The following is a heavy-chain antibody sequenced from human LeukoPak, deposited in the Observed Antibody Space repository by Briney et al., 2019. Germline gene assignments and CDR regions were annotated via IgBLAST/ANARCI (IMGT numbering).Heavy chain of an antibody. CDR1: GYTLTELS. D-gene: IGHD3-10*01. J-gene: IGHJ4*02. CDR3: ATDFQYYYGSGSHRKPVDY. V-gene: IGHV1-24*01. Sequence: GASVKVSCKVSGYTLTELSMHWVRQAPGKGLEWMGGFDPEDGETIYAQKFQGRVTMTEDTSTDTAYMELSSLRSEDTAVYYCATDFQYYYGSGSHRKPVDYWGQGTLVTVSS. CDR2: FDPEDGET.